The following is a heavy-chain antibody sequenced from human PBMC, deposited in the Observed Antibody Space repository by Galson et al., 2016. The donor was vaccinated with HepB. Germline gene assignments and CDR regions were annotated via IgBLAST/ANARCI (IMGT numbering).Heavy chain of an antibody. V-gene: IGHV4-59*02. Sequence: SETLSLTCTVSSASVTSYYWSWIRQPPGQGLEWIGYVYYGGSTKFNPSLMSRVTMSVATPKNQFSLKLTSVTAADTAVYYCAKSKVGAAAGGAFDVWGQGTMVTVSS. CDR1: SASVTSYY. J-gene: IGHJ3*01. CDR3: AKSKVGAAAGGAFDV. CDR2: VYYGGST. D-gene: IGHD2-15*01.